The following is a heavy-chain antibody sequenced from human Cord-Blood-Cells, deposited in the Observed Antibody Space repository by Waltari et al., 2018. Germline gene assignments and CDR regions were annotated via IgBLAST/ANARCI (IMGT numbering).Heavy chain of an antibody. Sequence: ASGFTFSNAWMSWVRQAPGKGLEWVGRIKSKTDGGTTDYAAPVKGRFTISRDDSKNTLYLQMNSLKTEDTAVYYCTTGSDYYYYGMDVWGQGTTVTVSS. CDR1: GFTFSNAW. J-gene: IGHJ6*02. CDR2: IKSKTDGGTT. V-gene: IGHV3-15*01. CDR3: TTGSDYYYYGMDV.